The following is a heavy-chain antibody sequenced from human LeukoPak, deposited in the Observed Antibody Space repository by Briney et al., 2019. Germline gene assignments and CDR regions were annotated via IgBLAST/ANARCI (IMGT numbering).Heavy chain of an antibody. CDR1: GGSISNSIYY. D-gene: IGHD1-1*01. CDR2: IYYSGST. Sequence: SETLSLTCTVSGGSISNSIYYWGWIRQPPGKGLEWIGSIYYSGSTYYNPSLKSRVTISVDTSKNQFSLKLSSVTAADTAVYYCAKDRTGNNWFDPWGQGTLVTVSS. CDR3: AKDRTGNNWFDP. J-gene: IGHJ5*02. V-gene: IGHV4-39*02.